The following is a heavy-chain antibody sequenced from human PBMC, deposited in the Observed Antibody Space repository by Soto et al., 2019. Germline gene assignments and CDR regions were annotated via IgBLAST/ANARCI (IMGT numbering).Heavy chain of an antibody. CDR1: GFTFSSYA. CDR3: ARDPKSGYTSGSHLDY. Sequence: GGSLRLSCAASGFTFSSYAMHWVRQAPGKGLEWVALISYDGSNKFYEDSVKGRFTISSDNSKNTLYLQINSLRAEDTAVYYCARDPKSGYTSGSHLDYWGQGTLVTVSS. V-gene: IGHV3-30-3*01. CDR2: ISYDGSNK. J-gene: IGHJ4*02. D-gene: IGHD5-18*01.